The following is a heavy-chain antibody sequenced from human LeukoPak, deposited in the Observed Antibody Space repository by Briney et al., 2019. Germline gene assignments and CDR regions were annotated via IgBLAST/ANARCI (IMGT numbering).Heavy chain of an antibody. V-gene: IGHV3-9*01. J-gene: IGHJ5*02. CDR1: GFTFGDYA. CDR2: ISWNSISI. CDR3: VKDMGWRTWGPTNWFDP. Sequence: GGSLRPSCAASGFTFGDYAMHWVRQTPGKGLEWVSGISWNSISIGYADSVKGRFTISRDNAKKSLYLQMNNLRAEDTALYYCVKDMGWRTWGPTNWFDPWGQGTLVTVSS. D-gene: IGHD3-16*01.